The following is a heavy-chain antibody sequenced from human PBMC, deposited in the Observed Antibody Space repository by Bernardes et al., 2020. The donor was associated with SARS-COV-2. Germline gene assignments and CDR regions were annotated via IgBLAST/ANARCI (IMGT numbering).Heavy chain of an antibody. CDR2: ISSDGSNK. J-gene: IGHJ4*02. CDR3: TRGGNIVAPSIDVLRFYY. V-gene: IGHV3-30*04. D-gene: IGHD2-21*01. Sequence: GGSLRLSCAASGFIFSDYAMHWVRQAPGKGLEWVAVISSDGSNKAYADSVKGRFTISRDNSKNTLYLQVDSLRTEDTAVYYCTRGGNIVAPSIDVLRFYYWGQGTLVSVSS. CDR1: GFIFSDYA.